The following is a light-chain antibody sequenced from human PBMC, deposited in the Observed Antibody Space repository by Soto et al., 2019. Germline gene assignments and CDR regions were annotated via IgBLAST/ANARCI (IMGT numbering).Light chain of an antibody. CDR2: DVI. CDR3: SSYADNDNVL. CDR1: SSDVGRYNY. Sequence: QSALTQPPSASGSPGQSVTISCTGTSSDVGRYNYVSWYQQHPGKAPKLMLYDVIKRPSGVPGRFSGSKSGNTASLTVSGLQAEDEADYYCSSYADNDNVLFGGGTKLTVL. J-gene: IGLJ2*01. V-gene: IGLV2-8*01.